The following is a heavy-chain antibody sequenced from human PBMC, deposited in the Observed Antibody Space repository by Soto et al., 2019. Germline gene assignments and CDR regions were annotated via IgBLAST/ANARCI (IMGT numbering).Heavy chain of an antibody. Sequence: GGSLRLSCAASGFTFISYSMNWVRQAPGKELEWVSSISSSSSYIYYADSVKGRFTISRDNAKNSLYLQMNSLRAEDTAVYYCARDLEKLELRYYYYYMDVWGKGTTVTVSS. CDR1: GFTFISYS. V-gene: IGHV3-21*01. D-gene: IGHD1-7*01. CDR3: ARDLEKLELRYYYYYMDV. J-gene: IGHJ6*03. CDR2: ISSSSSYI.